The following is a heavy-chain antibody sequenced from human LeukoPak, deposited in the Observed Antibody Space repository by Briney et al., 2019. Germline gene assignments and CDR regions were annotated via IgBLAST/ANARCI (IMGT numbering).Heavy chain of an antibody. CDR3: VRGSLASGVVVYYYYYLDV. CDR2: ISYDGSNK. D-gene: IGHD3-3*01. Sequence: GGSLRLSCAASGFSFSIHGMGWVRRAPGKGLEWVAVISYDGSNKYYADSVKGRFTISRDNSKNTLYLQMNSLRAEDTAVYYCVRGSLASGVVVYYYYYLDVWGKGTTVTVSS. V-gene: IGHV3-30*03. CDR1: GFSFSIHG. J-gene: IGHJ6*03.